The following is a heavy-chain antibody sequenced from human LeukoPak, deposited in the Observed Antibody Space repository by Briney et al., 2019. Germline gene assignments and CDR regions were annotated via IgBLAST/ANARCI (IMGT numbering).Heavy chain of an antibody. CDR2: INPNSRST. Sequence: ASVKVSCKASGHTFTGYYMHWVRQAPGQGREGLGWINPNSRSTNYAQKFQRRVTMTRDKSISTAYMELSRLRSDDTAVYYCARPQSGYCSSTSCYNDAFDMWGQGTMVTVSS. V-gene: IGHV1-2*02. CDR3: ARPQSGYCSSTSCYNDAFDM. J-gene: IGHJ3*02. CDR1: GHTFTGYY. D-gene: IGHD2-2*02.